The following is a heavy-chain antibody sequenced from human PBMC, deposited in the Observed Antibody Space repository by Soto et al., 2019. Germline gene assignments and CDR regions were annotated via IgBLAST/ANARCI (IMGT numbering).Heavy chain of an antibody. D-gene: IGHD3-9*01. V-gene: IGHV3-48*03. CDR3: ARDRWHRDWHPGAFDI. CDR1: GFAFSSYE. Sequence: EVQLVESGGGLVWPGGSLTLSCAASGFAFSSYEMNWVRQAPGKGLEWVSYIDATCNIIHYADSVEGRFTISRDNSKNSLFLQMNSLGAEDTAVYYCARDRWHRDWHPGAFDIWGRGTMVTVSS. J-gene: IGHJ3*02. CDR2: IDATCNII.